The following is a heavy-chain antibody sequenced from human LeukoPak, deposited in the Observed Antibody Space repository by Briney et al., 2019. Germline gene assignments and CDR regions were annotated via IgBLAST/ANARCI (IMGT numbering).Heavy chain of an antibody. CDR2: IIRIFGTA. D-gene: IGHD3-10*01. Sequence: SVKVSCKASGGTFSSYAISWVRQAPGQGLEWMGGIIRIFGTANYAQKFQGRVTITTDESTSTAYMELSSLRSEDTAVYYCARDKGSMVRGVINIYYYYYYMDVWGKGTTVTVSS. J-gene: IGHJ6*03. CDR3: ARDKGSMVRGVINIYYYYYYMDV. CDR1: GGTFSSYA. V-gene: IGHV1-69*05.